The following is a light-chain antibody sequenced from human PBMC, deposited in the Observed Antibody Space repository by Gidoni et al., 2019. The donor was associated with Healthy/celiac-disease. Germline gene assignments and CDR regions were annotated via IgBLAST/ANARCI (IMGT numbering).Light chain of an antibody. CDR1: KSISSY. J-gene: IGKJ2*01. Sequence: DSQMTQSPSSLSASVGDRVPITCRASKSISSYLNWYQQKPGKAPKVLIYAASSLQSGVPSRFSGSGSGTDFTLTIGSLQPEDFATYYCQQSYSTQYTFGQGTKLEIK. CDR3: QQSYSTQYT. V-gene: IGKV1-39*01. CDR2: AAS.